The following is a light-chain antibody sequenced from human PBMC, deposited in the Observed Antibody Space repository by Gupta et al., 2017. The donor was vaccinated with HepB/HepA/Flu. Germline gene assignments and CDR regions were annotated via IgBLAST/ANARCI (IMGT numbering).Light chain of an antibody. V-gene: IGKV3-15*01. J-gene: IGKJ3*01. Sequence: IVMTQSPATLSVSPGESATFSCRASQSVVGDIAWYQHRPGQAPRVLIYGASTRDTGIPARFGGSGSGTEFTLTITRLQSEDSAVYYCQHDHKWPFTFGHGTKVII. CDR1: QSVVGD. CDR3: QHDHKWPFT. CDR2: GAS.